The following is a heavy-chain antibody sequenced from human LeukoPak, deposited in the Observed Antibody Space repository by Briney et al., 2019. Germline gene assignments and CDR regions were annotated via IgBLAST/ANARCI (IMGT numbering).Heavy chain of an antibody. Sequence: GRSLRLSCAASGFTFSSYAMHWVRQAPGKGLEWVAVISYDGSNKYYADSVKGRFTISRDNSKNTLYLQMNSLRAEDTAVYYCARGNEQLAWTDYWGQGTLVTVSS. D-gene: IGHD6-6*01. CDR2: ISYDGSNK. CDR3: ARGNEQLAWTDY. V-gene: IGHV3-30*14. J-gene: IGHJ4*02. CDR1: GFTFSSYA.